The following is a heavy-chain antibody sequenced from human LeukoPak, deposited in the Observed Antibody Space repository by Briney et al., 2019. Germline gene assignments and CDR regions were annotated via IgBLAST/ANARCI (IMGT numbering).Heavy chain of an antibody. J-gene: IGHJ3*02. CDR3: ARGCGRSGYSYGYAFDI. Sequence: MPSETLSLTCTVSGGSISGYYWSWIRQPPGKGLEWIGEINHSGSTNYNPSLKSRVTISVDTSKNQFSLKLSSVTAADTAVYYCARGCGRSGYSYGYAFDIWGQGTMVTVSS. CDR2: INHSGST. V-gene: IGHV4-34*01. CDR1: GGSISGYY. D-gene: IGHD5-18*01.